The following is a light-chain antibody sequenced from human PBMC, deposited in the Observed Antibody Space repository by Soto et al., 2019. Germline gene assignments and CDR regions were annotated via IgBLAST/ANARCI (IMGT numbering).Light chain of an antibody. CDR2: NSY. CDR1: NSNIGNNY. CDR3: VAWDDSLKTLL. V-gene: IGLV1-51*02. J-gene: IGLJ3*02. Sequence: QSVLTQPPSVSAAPGQKVTISCSGSNSNIGNNYVSWYQQLPGTAPKLLIYNSYQRPAGVPDRFSGSKSGTSASLAISGLQSEDEANYYCVAWDDSLKTLLFGGGTKVTVL.